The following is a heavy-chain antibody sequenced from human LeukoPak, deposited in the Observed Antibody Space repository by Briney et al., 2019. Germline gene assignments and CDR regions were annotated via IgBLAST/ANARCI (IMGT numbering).Heavy chain of an antibody. J-gene: IGHJ4*02. D-gene: IGHD5-12*01. Sequence: PGGSLRLSCAASGFILSNCAMTWVRQAPGKRLEWVSGIDTKGTRTYYADSVKGRFTISRDISKNTLFLQLNSLRAEDTAVYHCVKEVVATIPPLWGQGTLVTVSS. CDR2: IDTKGTRT. V-gene: IGHV3-23*01. CDR1: GFILSNCA. CDR3: VKEVVATIPPL.